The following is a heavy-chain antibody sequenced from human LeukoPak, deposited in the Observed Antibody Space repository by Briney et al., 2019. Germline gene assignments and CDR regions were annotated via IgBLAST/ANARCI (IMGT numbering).Heavy chain of an antibody. Sequence: GGSLRLSCSASGFTVSSIYMTWVRQAPGKGLQWVSIIYSGGSTYYADSVKGRFTISRDNFKNTLYLQMNSLRAEDTAVYFCAKWPDYGSGSSLDYWGQGTLVTVSS. V-gene: IGHV3-53*01. CDR1: GFTVSSIY. CDR2: IYSGGST. CDR3: AKWPDYGSGSSLDY. J-gene: IGHJ4*02. D-gene: IGHD3-10*01.